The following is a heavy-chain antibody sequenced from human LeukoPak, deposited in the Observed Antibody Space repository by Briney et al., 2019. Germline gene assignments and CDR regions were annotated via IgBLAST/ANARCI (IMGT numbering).Heavy chain of an antibody. Sequence: GGSLRLSCAASGFTFSDYYMNWIRQAPGKGLEWVSYISSSGSTIYYADSVKGRFTISRDNAKNSLYLQMNSLRAEDTAVYYCARVRLWFGELNHYYYGMDVWGQGTTVTVSS. V-gene: IGHV3-11*01. CDR3: ARVRLWFGELNHYYYGMDV. J-gene: IGHJ6*02. D-gene: IGHD3-10*01. CDR1: GFTFSDYY. CDR2: ISSSGSTI.